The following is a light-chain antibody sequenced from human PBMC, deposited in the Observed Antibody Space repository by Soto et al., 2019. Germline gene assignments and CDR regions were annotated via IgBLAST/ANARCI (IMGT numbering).Light chain of an antibody. V-gene: IGLV2-8*01. CDR2: EVS. CDR1: SRDVGGYNY. CDR3: SSYAGSNDVV. J-gene: IGLJ2*01. Sequence: QSALTQPRSASGSPGQSVTISCTGTSRDVGGYNYVSWYQQHPGKAPKLMIYEVSKRPSGVPDRFSGSKSGNTASLTVSGLQAEDEADYYCSSYAGSNDVVFGGGTKVTVL.